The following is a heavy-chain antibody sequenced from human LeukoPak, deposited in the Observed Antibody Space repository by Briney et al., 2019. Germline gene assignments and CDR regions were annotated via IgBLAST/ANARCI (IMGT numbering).Heavy chain of an antibody. CDR2: IYNTGST. Sequence: SETLSLTXTVSGGSISIYYWSWLGQPAGKGLEWIGRIYNTGSTNYNPSLKSRVTMSVDTSKNQFSLKLNSVTAADTAVYYCAKSFDTNAFDIWGRGTMVTVSS. CDR3: AKSFDTNAFDI. V-gene: IGHV4-4*07. J-gene: IGHJ3*02. CDR1: GGSISIYY.